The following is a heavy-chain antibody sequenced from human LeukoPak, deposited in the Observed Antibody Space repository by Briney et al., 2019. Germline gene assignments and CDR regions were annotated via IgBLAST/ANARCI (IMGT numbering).Heavy chain of an antibody. Sequence: PGGSLRLSCGASGFTFSSYAMSWVRQAPGKGLEWVSSISGNGGITYYTESVKGRFTVSRDNSESTLYLQMNSLRAEDTAIYYCGKDRPNYYDSSGHYYRRNGDYWGQGTLVTVSS. CDR2: ISGNGGIT. J-gene: IGHJ4*02. CDR1: GFTFSSYA. CDR3: GKDRPNYYDSSGHYYRRNGDY. D-gene: IGHD3-22*01. V-gene: IGHV3-23*01.